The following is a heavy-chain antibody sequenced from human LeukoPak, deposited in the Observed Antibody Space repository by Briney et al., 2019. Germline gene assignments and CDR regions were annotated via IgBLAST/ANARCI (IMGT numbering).Heavy chain of an antibody. D-gene: IGHD6-13*01. Sequence: GGSLRLSCAASGFTFSSYAMSWVRQPPGKGLEWVSAISGSGVSTYYADSVKGRFTISRDNSKNTLYLQMNSLRAEDTAVYYCAKDHRRYSSSWYYFDYWGQGTLVTVSS. J-gene: IGHJ4*02. CDR3: AKDHRRYSSSWYYFDY. CDR2: ISGSGVST. CDR1: GFTFSSYA. V-gene: IGHV3-23*01.